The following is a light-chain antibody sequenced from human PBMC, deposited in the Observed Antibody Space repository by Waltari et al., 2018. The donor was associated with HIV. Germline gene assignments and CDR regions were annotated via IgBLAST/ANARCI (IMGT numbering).Light chain of an antibody. J-gene: IGLJ2*01. Sequence: QSVLTQPPSVSGAPGQWVTISCTGSTPNIGAGYDVHWYQQLPGTAPKLLLYGDSDRPSGVPDRFSGSKSGTSASLAITGLQAEDEADYYCQSYDSSLSNLIFGGGTKLTVL. V-gene: IGLV1-40*01. CDR1: TPNIGAGYD. CDR3: QSYDSSLSNLI. CDR2: GDS.